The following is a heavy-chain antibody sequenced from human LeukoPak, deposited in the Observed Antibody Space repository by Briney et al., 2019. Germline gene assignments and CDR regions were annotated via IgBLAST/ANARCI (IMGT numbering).Heavy chain of an antibody. J-gene: IGHJ4*02. D-gene: IGHD1-1*01. CDR3: ARCTTGRTFGSLREIRRSREIDY. CDR2: ISSSSSNI. Sequence: PGGSLRLSCAASGFTFSSYGMNWVRQAPGKGLEWVSYISSSSSNIYYADSVKGRFTISRDNAKNSLYLQMNSLRVEDTAVYYCARCTTGRTFGSLREIRRSREIDYWGQGTLVTVSS. CDR1: GFTFSSYG. V-gene: IGHV3-21*05.